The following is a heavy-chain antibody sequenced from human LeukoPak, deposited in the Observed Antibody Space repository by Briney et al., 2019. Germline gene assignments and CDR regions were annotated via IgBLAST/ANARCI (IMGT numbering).Heavy chain of an antibody. D-gene: IGHD3-3*01. J-gene: IGHJ5*02. V-gene: IGHV4-59*01. CDR2: IYYSGST. Sequence: SETLSLTCTVSGASISSYYWSWIRQPPGKGLEWIGYIYYSGSTRYNPSLKRRVNISVDTSKNQFSLKLSSVTAADTAVYYCARVGILRFPSNWFDPWGQGTLVTVSS. CDR3: ARVGILRFPSNWFDP. CDR1: GASISSYY.